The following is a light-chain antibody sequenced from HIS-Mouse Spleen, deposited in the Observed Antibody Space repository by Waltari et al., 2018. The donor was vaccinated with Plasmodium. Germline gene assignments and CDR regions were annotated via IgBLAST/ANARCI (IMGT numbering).Light chain of an antibody. CDR3: CSYAGSYTYV. J-gene: IGLJ1*01. Sequence: QSALTQPRSVSGSPGQSVTISCTGTSSDVGGYNYVSWYQQHPGKAPTLMIYDVSKRPSGVPDRFSGSKSGNPASLTISGLQAEDEAEYYCCSYAGSYTYVFGTGTKVTVL. CDR1: SSDVGGYNY. CDR2: DVS. V-gene: IGLV2-11*01.